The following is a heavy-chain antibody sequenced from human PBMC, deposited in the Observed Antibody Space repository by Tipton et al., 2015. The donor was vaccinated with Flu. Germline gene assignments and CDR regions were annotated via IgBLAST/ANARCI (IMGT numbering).Heavy chain of an antibody. CDR3: TADLGY. CDR1: GFSFSSFG. Sequence: QLVQSGGGVVQPGGSLRLSCAASGFSFSSFGMNWVRQAPGKGLEWVANIKHDGSEKYYVDSVEGRFTISRDNAKNSLYLQMNSLRAEDTAVYYCTADLGYWGQGTLVTVSS. V-gene: IGHV3-7*01. J-gene: IGHJ4*02. CDR2: IKHDGSEK.